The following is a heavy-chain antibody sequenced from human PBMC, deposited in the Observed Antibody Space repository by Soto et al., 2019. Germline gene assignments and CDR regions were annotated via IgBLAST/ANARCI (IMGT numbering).Heavy chain of an antibody. Sequence: TQSLTSTVSGGNIRSGGYYWSWIRQQKGKGLEWNGYIYYSGSTYYNPSLKSRVTITVDTTKNQFSLKLSSVTAADTAVYYFARRNGDCTNGICYLYFDYWGQGTLVTVSS. D-gene: IGHD2-8*01. CDR3: ARRNGDCTNGICYLYFDY. V-gene: IGHV4-31*03. CDR2: IYYSGST. CDR1: GGNIRSGGYY. J-gene: IGHJ4*02.